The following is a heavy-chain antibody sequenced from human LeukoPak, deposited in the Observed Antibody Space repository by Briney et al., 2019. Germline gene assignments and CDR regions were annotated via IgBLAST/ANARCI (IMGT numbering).Heavy chain of an antibody. J-gene: IGHJ2*01. CDR3: ARGLSYWYFDL. D-gene: IGHD4/OR15-4a*01. Sequence: PSETLSLTCTVSGGSISSYYWSWIRQPPGKGLEWIGYISYSGRTNYNPSLKSRVTISVDTSKNQFSLKVSSVTAADTAVYYCARGLSYWYFDLWGRGTLVTVSS. CDR1: GGSISSYY. CDR2: ISYSGRT. V-gene: IGHV4-59*01.